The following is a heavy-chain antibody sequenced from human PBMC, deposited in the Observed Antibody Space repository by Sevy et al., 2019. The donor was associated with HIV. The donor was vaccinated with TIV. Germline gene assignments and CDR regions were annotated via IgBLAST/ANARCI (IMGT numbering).Heavy chain of an antibody. CDR2: IKTKTYGGTT. J-gene: IGHJ4*02. Sequence: GGSLGLSCTASGFTFSDYAMSWVRQAPGKGLEWVGFIKTKTYGGTTEYAASVKGRFIISRDDSKNIAYLQMNSLKTEDTAVYYCTRDLYGSGWFYFDYWGQGTLVTVSS. CDR1: GFTFSDYA. D-gene: IGHD6-19*01. CDR3: TRDLYGSGWFYFDY. V-gene: IGHV3-49*04.